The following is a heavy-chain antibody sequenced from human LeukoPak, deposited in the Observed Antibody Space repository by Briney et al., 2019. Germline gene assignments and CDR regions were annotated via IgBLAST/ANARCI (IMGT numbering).Heavy chain of an antibody. J-gene: IGHJ4*02. Sequence: PSETLSLTXTVSGGSISSGDYYWSWIRQPPGKGLEWIGYIYYSGSTYYNPSLKSRVTISVDTSKNQFSLKLSSVTAADTAVYYCARVPAAYPYCGGDCHSTYFDYWGQGTLVTVSS. D-gene: IGHD2-21*01. CDR1: GGSISSGDYY. CDR3: ARVPAAYPYCGGDCHSTYFDY. CDR2: IYYSGST. V-gene: IGHV4-30-4*08.